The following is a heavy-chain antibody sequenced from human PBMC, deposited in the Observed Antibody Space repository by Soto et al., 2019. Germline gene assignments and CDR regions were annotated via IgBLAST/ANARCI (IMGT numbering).Heavy chain of an antibody. CDR2: ISYDGSNK. V-gene: IGHV3-30*18. J-gene: IGHJ5*02. CDR3: AKDSDYGSARNWFDP. CDR1: GFTFSSYG. D-gene: IGHD3-10*01. Sequence: QVQLVESGGGVVQPGRSLRLSCAASGFTFSSYGMHWVRQAPGKGLEWVAVISYDGSNKYYADSVKGRFTISRDNSKNKLYLQMNSLRAEDTAVYYCAKDSDYGSARNWFDPWGQGTLVTVSS.